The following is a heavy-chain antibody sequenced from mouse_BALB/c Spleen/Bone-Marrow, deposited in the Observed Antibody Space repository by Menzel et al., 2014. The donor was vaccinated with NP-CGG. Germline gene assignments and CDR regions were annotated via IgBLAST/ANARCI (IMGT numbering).Heavy chain of an antibody. CDR3: ARGGYLFPY. CDR2: IDPSDSET. V-gene: IGHV1-69*02. CDR1: GYTFTSYW. D-gene: IGHD3-1*01. J-gene: IGHJ3*01. Sequence: QVQLQQSGAELVKPGAPVKLSCKASGYTFTSYWMNWVKQRPGRGLEWIGRIDPSDSETHYNQKFKDKATLTVDKSSSTAYIQLSSLTSEDSAVYYCARGGYLFPYWGQGTLVTVSA.